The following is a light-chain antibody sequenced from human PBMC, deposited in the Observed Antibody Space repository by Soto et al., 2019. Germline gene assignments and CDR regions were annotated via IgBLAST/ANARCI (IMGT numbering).Light chain of an antibody. CDR2: AAS. V-gene: IGKV1D-8*01. Sequence: VIWMTQSPSLLSASTGDRVTSSCRVSQGVSSYLAWYQQKPGKAPELLIYAASTLQSGVPSRFSGSGSGSDFTLSISRLQSEDFATYYCQQYYSFPPTFGQGTKVEIK. J-gene: IGKJ1*01. CDR3: QQYYSFPPT. CDR1: QGVSSY.